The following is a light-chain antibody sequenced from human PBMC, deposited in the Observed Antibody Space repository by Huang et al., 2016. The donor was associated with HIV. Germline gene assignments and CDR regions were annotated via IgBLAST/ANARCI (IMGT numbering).Light chain of an antibody. CDR2: DAS. V-gene: IGKV3-11*01. J-gene: IGKJ5*01. CDR1: QSVNSY. Sequence: ETVLTQSPATLSLSPGERAPLSCRASQSVNSYLACYQQKPGQTPRLLIYDASNRATGIPARFSGSGSGTDFTLTISSLEPEDFAVYYCQQRKYWPPITFGQGTRLEIK. CDR3: QQRKYWPPIT.